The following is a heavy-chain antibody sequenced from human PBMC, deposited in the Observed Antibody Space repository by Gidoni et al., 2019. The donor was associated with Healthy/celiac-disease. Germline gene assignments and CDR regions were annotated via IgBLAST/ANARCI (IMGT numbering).Heavy chain of an antibody. V-gene: IGHV3-9*01. D-gene: IGHD6-19*01. J-gene: IGHJ6*02. CDR3: AKEEGIAVAGGRYYYGMDV. CDR2: ISWNSCSI. Sequence: EVQLVESGGGLVETGRSLRLSCAASGFTFDDYAMHWVRQAPGKGLEWVSGISWNSCSIGYADSVKGRFTISRDNAKNSLYLQMNSLRAEDTALYYCAKEEGIAVAGGRYYYGMDVWGQGTTVTVSS. CDR1: GFTFDDYA.